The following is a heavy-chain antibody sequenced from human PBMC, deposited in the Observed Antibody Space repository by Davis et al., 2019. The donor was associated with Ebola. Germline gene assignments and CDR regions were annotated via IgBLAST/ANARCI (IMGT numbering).Heavy chain of an antibody. V-gene: IGHV1-69*13. CDR3: ARDDEFMEAYCGGDCYSSGGYFDY. Sequence: SVKVSCKASGGTFSSYAISWVRQAPGQGLEWMGGIIPIFGTANYAQKFQGRVTITADESTSTAYMELSSLRSEDTAVYYCARDDEFMEAYCGGDCYSSGGYFDYWGQGTLVTVSS. CDR1: GGTFSSYA. J-gene: IGHJ4*02. CDR2: IIPIFGTA. D-gene: IGHD2-21*02.